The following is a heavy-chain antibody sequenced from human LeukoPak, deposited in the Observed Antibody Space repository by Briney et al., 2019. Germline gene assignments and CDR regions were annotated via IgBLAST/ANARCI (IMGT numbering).Heavy chain of an antibody. D-gene: IGHD4-11*01. V-gene: IGHV3-30*19. Sequence: GRSLRLSCAASGFTFSSYGMHWVRQAPGKGLEWVAVIWYDGSNKYYADSVKGRFTISRDNSKNTLYLQMNSLRAEDTAVYYCARDQRDFTTVTPEGGYWGQGTLVTVSS. CDR3: ARDQRDFTTVTPEGGY. CDR2: IWYDGSNK. J-gene: IGHJ4*02. CDR1: GFTFSSYG.